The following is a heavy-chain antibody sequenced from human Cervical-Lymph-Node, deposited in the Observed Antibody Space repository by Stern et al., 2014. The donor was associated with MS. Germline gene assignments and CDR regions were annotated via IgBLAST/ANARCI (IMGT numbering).Heavy chain of an antibody. D-gene: IGHD5-24*01. CDR3: SRDADAYSLVFGY. Sequence: VHLVESGPGLVKPSQTLSLTCAVSGGSISSGEYYWSWIRQSPGKGLEWIGYIHYSGTTYYNPSLKSRVSMSVDTSKNQFSLKLSSVTAADTAVYYCSRDADAYSLVFGYWGRGTLVTVSS. V-gene: IGHV4-30-4*01. CDR1: GGSISSGEYY. J-gene: IGHJ4*02. CDR2: IHYSGTT.